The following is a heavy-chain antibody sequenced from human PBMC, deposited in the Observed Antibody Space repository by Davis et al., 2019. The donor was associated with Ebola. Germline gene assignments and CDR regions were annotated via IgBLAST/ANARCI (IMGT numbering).Heavy chain of an antibody. CDR2: IYHSGST. J-gene: IGHJ6*02. Sequence: SETLSLTCTVSGGSISSGDYYWSWIRQPPGKGLEWIGEIYHSGSTNYNPSLKSRVTISVDTSKNQFSLKLSSATAADTAVYYCARGRFSSPVDYYYYYGMDVWGQGTTVTVSS. CDR3: ARGRFSSPVDYYYYYGMDV. CDR1: GGSISSGDYY. D-gene: IGHD6-6*01. V-gene: IGHV4-39*07.